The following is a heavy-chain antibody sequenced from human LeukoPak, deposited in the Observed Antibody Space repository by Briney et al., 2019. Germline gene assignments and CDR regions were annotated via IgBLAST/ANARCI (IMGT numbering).Heavy chain of an antibody. V-gene: IGHV4-4*07. Sequence: SETLSLTCTVSGDSINSYHWSWIRQPAGKGLEWIARIHMSGSTNYNPSLRRRSAISMDNSKNQFSLKLKSVTAADTAVYYCARDDSSRDDSGGYHYWGQGTLVTVSS. J-gene: IGHJ4*02. CDR2: IHMSGST. CDR1: GDSINSYH. D-gene: IGHD3-22*01. CDR3: ARDDSSRDDSGGYHY.